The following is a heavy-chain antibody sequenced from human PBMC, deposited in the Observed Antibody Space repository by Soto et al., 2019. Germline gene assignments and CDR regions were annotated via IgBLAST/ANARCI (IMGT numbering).Heavy chain of an antibody. CDR1: GGSISSGGYY. J-gene: IGHJ5*02. CDR3: ARWYDSSGYFNWFDP. Sequence: QVQLQESGPGLVKPSQTLSLTCTVSGGSISSGGYYWSWIRQHPGKGLEWIGYIYYSGSTYYNPSLKIRVTISVDTSKNQFSLKLSSVTAADTAVYYCARWYDSSGYFNWFDPWGQGTLVTVSS. D-gene: IGHD3-22*01. V-gene: IGHV4-31*03. CDR2: IYYSGST.